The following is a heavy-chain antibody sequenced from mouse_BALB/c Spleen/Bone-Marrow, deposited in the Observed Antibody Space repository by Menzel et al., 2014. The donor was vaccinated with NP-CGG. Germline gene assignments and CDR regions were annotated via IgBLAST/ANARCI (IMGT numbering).Heavy chain of an antibody. CDR3: GRYDGYSDNAMGY. Sequence: EVQLQESGGGLVQPGGSLRLSCATSGFTFTDYYMNWVRQPPGKALEWLGFIRNRANGYTTEFSASVQGRFTISRDNSQSIRYLQINTQRALASATYDCGRYDGYSDNAMGYRGQGTPVTISS. D-gene: IGHD2-3*01. J-gene: IGHJ4*01. V-gene: IGHV7-3*02. CDR1: GFTFTDYY. CDR2: IRNRANGYTT.